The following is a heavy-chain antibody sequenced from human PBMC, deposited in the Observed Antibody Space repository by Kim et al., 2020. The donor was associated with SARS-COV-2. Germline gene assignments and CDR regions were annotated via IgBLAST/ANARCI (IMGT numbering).Heavy chain of an antibody. CDR2: ISVNNDDI. Sequence: GGSLRLSCTAFGFDFDDYAMHWVRQDPEKGLEWVSSISVNNDDIVYADSVKGRFTISRDNAKDSLYLHMNSLRPDDSAIYYCARDIRPSGLFGTGSYYRGWQSYYGIDVWGRGSTIIVSS. CDR3: ARDIRPSGLFGTGSYYRGWQSYYGIDV. D-gene: IGHD3-10*01. CDR1: GFDFDDYA. V-gene: IGHV3-9*01. J-gene: IGHJ6*02.